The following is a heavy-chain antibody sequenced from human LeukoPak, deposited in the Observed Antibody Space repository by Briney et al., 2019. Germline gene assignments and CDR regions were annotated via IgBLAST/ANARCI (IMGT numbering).Heavy chain of an antibody. J-gene: IGHJ4*02. CDR2: IYTSGST. V-gene: IGHV4-4*07. CDR3: ARDRELMVYASYFDY. Sequence: SETLSLTCAVYGGSFSGYYWSWIRQPAGKGLEWIGRIYTSGSTNYNPSLKSRVTMSVDTSKNQFSLKLSSVTAADTAVYYCARDRELMVYASYFDYWGQGTLVTVSS. CDR1: GGSFSGYY. D-gene: IGHD2-8*01.